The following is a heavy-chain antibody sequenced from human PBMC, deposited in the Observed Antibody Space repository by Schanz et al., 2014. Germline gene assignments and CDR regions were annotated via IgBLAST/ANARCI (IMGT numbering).Heavy chain of an antibody. CDR1: GYTFISYG. V-gene: IGHV1-18*01. Sequence: QVQLVQSGAEVRKPGASVKVSCKASGYTFISYGISWVRQAPGQGPEFMGWISTFRNEDTNSAQRFQGRLTMTTDTSTSTAYMELRSLRSDDTAVYYCARGNRLQYYDDIWGSYRDPSELDYWGQGTLVTVSS. CDR3: ARGNRLQYYDDIWGSYRDPSELDY. J-gene: IGHJ4*02. CDR2: ISTFRNEDT. D-gene: IGHD3-16*02.